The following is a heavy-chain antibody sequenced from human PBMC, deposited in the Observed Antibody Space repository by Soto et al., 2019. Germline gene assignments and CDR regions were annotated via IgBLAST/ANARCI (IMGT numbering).Heavy chain of an antibody. D-gene: IGHD1-26*01. CDR2: IIPSFGTA. Sequence: QVQLVQSGAEVKKPGSSVKVSCKTSGVTFSTYSIVWVRQAPGEGLEWMGGIIPSFGTANYAQKFQDRVTITADKSTNTAFMELSSLKSEDTAMYYCASASGNNYGVGTNYYFDYWGQGTLVTVSS. CDR1: GVTFSTYS. CDR3: ASASGNNYGVGTNYYFDY. V-gene: IGHV1-69*06. J-gene: IGHJ4*02.